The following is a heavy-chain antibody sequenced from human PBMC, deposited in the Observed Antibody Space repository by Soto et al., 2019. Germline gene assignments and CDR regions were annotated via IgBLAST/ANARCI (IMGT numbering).Heavy chain of an antibody. D-gene: IGHD4-4*01. J-gene: IGHJ6*02. CDR1: GFTLSDYY. CDR2: TRDKPNSYTT. V-gene: IGHV3-72*01. CDR3: GRGGYRHYSAYYYYALDV. Sequence: PGGSLRLSCVASGFTLSDYYVDWVRQAPGKGLEWVGRTRDKPNSYTTEYAASVEGRFTISRDDSKNSLYLQLNSLNTEDTAVYYCGRGGYRHYSAYYYYALDVWGQGTTVTVSS.